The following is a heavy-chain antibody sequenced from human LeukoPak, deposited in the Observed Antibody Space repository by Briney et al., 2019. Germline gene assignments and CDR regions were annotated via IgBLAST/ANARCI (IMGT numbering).Heavy chain of an antibody. CDR1: GGSISSYY. CDR2: IYYSGST. Sequence: SETLSLTCTVSGGSISSYYWSWIRQPPRKGLEWIGYIYYSGSTNYNPSLKSRVTISVDTSKNQFSLKLSSVTAADTAVYYCARLNLYYDILTGFIWFDPWGQGTLVTVSS. CDR3: ARLNLYYDILTGFIWFDP. J-gene: IGHJ5*02. D-gene: IGHD3-9*01. V-gene: IGHV4-59*08.